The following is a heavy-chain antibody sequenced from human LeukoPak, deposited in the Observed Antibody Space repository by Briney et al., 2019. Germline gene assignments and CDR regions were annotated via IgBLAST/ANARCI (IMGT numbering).Heavy chain of an antibody. Sequence: SQTLSLTCAISGDSVSRNTAGWNWIRQSPSRGLEWLGRTYYRSKWYSDFAPSVRNRITINPDTSKNQFSLKLSSVTAADAAVYYCARGRGGNSGDSWGQGTLVTVSS. CDR3: ARGRGGNSGDS. J-gene: IGHJ4*02. CDR1: GDSVSRNTAG. V-gene: IGHV6-1*01. D-gene: IGHD4-23*01. CDR2: TYYRSKWYS.